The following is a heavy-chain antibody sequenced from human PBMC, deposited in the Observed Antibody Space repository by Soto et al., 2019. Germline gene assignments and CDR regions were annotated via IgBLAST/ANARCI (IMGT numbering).Heavy chain of an antibody. CDR1: GFTFSSYA. CDR2: ISYDGSNK. V-gene: IGHV3-30-3*01. J-gene: IGHJ5*02. CDR3: ARPGIAVLHSNWFDP. D-gene: IGHD6-19*01. Sequence: QVQLVESGGGVVQPGRSLRLSCAASGFTFSSYAMHWVRQAPGKGLEWVAVISYDGSNKYYADSVKGRFTISRDNSKNTLYLQMYSLRAEDTAVYYCARPGIAVLHSNWFDPWGQGTLVTVSS.